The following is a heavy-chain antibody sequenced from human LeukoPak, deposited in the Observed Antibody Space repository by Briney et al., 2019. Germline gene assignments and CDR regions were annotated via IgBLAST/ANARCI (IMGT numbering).Heavy chain of an antibody. J-gene: IGHJ4*02. CDR2: IKQDGSKK. D-gene: IGHD5-24*01. CDR3: TRVGYIDEGIDY. V-gene: IGHV3-7*04. Sequence: PGGSLRLYCATSGFTFSSYWMTWVRQAPGKGLEWVANIKQDGSKKSYVDSVKGRFTISRDNAKNSLYLQMNSLRAEDTAIYYCTRVGYIDEGIDYWGQGTLVTVSS. CDR1: GFTFSSYW.